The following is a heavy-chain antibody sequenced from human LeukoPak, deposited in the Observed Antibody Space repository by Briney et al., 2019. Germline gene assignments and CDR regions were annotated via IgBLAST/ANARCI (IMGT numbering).Heavy chain of an antibody. D-gene: IGHD1-14*01. CDR1: GGSIIGHY. Sequence: SETLSLTCTVSGGSIIGHYWSWIRQSPGKELEWIAYIYSHENTNYSPSLNGRATISEDTSKNQVSLNVRSLTTADTAVYYCARQTPYNGNHYFDYWGQGILVTVSS. V-gene: IGHV4-4*09. J-gene: IGHJ4*02. CDR3: ARQTPYNGNHYFDY. CDR2: IYSHENT.